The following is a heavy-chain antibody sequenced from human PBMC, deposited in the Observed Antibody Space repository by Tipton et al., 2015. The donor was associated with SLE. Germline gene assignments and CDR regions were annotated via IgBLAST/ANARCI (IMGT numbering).Heavy chain of an antibody. CDR3: ARQGWWGDYDIDAFDI. D-gene: IGHD3-22*01. CDR1: GGSISSDFYY. CDR2: IYTSEST. Sequence: TLSLTCTVSGGSISSDFYYWSWIRQPAGKGLEWIGRIYTSESTNYNPSLKSRVTISVDTSKNQFSLKLTSVTAADTAVFYCARQGWWGDYDIDAFDIWGQGTMVTVSS. J-gene: IGHJ3*02. V-gene: IGHV4-61*02.